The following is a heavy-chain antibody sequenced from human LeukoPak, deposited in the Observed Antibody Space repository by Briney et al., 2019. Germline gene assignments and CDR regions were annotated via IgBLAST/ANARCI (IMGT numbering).Heavy chain of an antibody. CDR1: GFTFSSHA. CDR3: ANEIRPNDY. J-gene: IGHJ4*02. V-gene: IGHV3-23*01. D-gene: IGHD4-17*01. CDR2: ISISGDTT. Sequence: GGSLRLSCGASGFTFSSHAMTWVRQAPGKGLEWVSAISISGDTTYYVDAVKGRFTISRDNSKNTVYLQMNSLRAEDTAVYYCANEIRPNDYWGQGTLVTVSS.